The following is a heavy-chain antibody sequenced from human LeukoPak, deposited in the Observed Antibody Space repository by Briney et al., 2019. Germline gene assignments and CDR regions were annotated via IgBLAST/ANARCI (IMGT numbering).Heavy chain of an antibody. CDR1: GLTFSDYG. V-gene: IGHV3-33*01. D-gene: IGHD3-10*01. CDR3: ARGSKRDYGSGSYYRSLGD. J-gene: IGHJ4*02. Sequence: GRSLRLSCVASGLTFSDYGMHWVRQSPGKGLEWVAVIFYDGSKTYYADSVKGRFTISRDNSKNTLYLQMDSLRAEDTAMYYCARGSKRDYGSGSYYRSLGDWGQGTPVTVSS. CDR2: IFYDGSKT.